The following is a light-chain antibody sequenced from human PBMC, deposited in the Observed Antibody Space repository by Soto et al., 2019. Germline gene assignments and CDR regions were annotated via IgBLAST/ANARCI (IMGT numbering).Light chain of an antibody. CDR1: SSDVGGYNY. CDR3: SSYTTSSTYV. J-gene: IGLJ1*01. Sequence: QSALTQPASVSGSPGQSITISCTGTSSDVGGYNYVSWHQQHPGKVPKLMIYDVSYRLSGVSNRFSGSKSGNTASLTISGLQAEDEADYYCSSYTTSSTYVFGTGTKVPVL. V-gene: IGLV2-14*01. CDR2: DVS.